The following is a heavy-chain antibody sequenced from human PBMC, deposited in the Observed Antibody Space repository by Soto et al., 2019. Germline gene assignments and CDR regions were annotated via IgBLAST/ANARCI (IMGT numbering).Heavy chain of an antibody. CDR1: VYTFSTSG. Sequence: KVSCHASVYTFSTSGISWVRQAPGQGLEWVGWIRPDNGNTKSAQRLQGRVTLTTDTSASTAYMELRSLTSDDTAMYYCARDTESNRYNDWGQGTLVTVSS. CDR3: ARDTESNRYND. J-gene: IGHJ1*01. V-gene: IGHV1-18*01. D-gene: IGHD1-20*01. CDR2: IRPDNGNT.